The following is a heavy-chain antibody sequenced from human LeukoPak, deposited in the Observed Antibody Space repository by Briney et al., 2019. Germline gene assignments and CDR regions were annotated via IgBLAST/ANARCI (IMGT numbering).Heavy chain of an antibody. CDR1: GFTFDDYA. CDR3: AKGDDSSGYYSPFDY. V-gene: IGHV3-9*03. CDR2: ISWNSGSI. Sequence: PGGSLRLSCAASGFTFDDYAMHWVRQAPGKGLEWVSGISWNSGSIGYADSVKGRLTISRDNAKNSLYLQMNSLRAEDMALYYCAKGDDSSGYYSPFDYWGQGTLVTVSS. J-gene: IGHJ4*02. D-gene: IGHD3-22*01.